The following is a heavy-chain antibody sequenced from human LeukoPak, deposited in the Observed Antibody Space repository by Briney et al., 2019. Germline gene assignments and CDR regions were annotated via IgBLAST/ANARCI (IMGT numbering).Heavy chain of an antibody. D-gene: IGHD2-2*01. CDR2: INHSGST. CDR1: GGSFSGYY. Sequence: SETLSLTCAVYGGSFSGYYWSWIRQPPGKGLEWIGEINHSGSTNYNPSLKSRVTISVDTSKNQFSLKLSSVTAADTAVYYCAREISQLLRSSDYWGQGTLVTVSS. J-gene: IGHJ4*02. V-gene: IGHV4-34*01. CDR3: AREISQLLRSSDY.